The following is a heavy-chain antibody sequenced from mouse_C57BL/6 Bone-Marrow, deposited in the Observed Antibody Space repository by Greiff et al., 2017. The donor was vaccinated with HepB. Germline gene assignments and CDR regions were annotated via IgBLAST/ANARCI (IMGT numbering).Heavy chain of an antibody. J-gene: IGHJ2*01. D-gene: IGHD1-1*01. Sequence: EVQLQQSGAELVRPGASVKLSCTASGFNIKDDYMNWVKQRPEQGLEWIGWIEPENGDTEYASKFQGKATLTADPSSNTAYLQISSLTSEDAAVYYCTTGTAVVGYFDYWGQGTTLTVSS. V-gene: IGHV14-4*01. CDR1: GFNIKDDY. CDR2: IEPENGDT. CDR3: TTGTAVVGYFDY.